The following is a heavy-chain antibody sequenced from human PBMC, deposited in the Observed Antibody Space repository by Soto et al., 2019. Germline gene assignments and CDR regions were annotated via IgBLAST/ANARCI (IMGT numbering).Heavy chain of an antibody. CDR2: ISGSGGST. D-gene: IGHD2-2*01. V-gene: IGHV3-23*01. CDR1: GFTFSSNA. Sequence: PGGSLRLSCAASGFTFSSNAMSWVRQAPGKGLEWVSAISGSGGSTYYADSVKGRFTISRDNSKNTMYLQMNSLRAEDTAVYYCANVRPLIYCTRTDCLDVFDIWAQGTMVIVSS. CDR3: ANVRPLIYCTRTDCLDVFDI. J-gene: IGHJ3*02.